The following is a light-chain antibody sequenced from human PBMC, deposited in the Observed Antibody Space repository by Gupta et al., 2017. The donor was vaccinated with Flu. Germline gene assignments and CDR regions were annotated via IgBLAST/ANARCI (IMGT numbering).Light chain of an antibody. CDR2: EVS. CDR3: SSYTSSSTQV. Sequence: SITISCIGTSSDVGGYKYVSWYQQHPGKAPKLMIYEVSNRPSGVSNRFSGSKSGNTASLTISGLQAEDEADYYCSSYTSSSTQVFGGGTKLTVL. V-gene: IGLV2-14*01. J-gene: IGLJ2*01. CDR1: SSDVGGYKY.